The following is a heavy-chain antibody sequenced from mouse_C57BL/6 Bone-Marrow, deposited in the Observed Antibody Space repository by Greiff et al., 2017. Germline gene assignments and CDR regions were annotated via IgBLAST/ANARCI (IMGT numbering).Heavy chain of an antibody. Sequence: QVQLQQPGAELVRPGTSVKLSCKASGYTFTSYWMHWVKQRPGQGLEWIGVIDPSDSYTNYNQKFKGKATLTVDTSSSTAYMQLSSLTSEDSAVYYCASDWGEDYWGQGTTLTVSS. CDR3: ASDWGEDY. V-gene: IGHV1-59*01. CDR2: IDPSDSYT. D-gene: IGHD4-1*01. CDR1: GYTFTSYW. J-gene: IGHJ2*01.